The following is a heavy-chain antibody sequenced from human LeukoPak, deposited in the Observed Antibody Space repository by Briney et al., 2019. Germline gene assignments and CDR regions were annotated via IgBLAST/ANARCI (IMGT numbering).Heavy chain of an antibody. D-gene: IGHD3-22*01. V-gene: IGHV4-59*01. Sequence: SETLSLTCTVSGGSISSYYWSWIRQPPGKGLELIGYIYYTGSTNYNPSLKSRVTISVDTSKNQFSLKLSSVTPADTAVYYCARVGYDSSGYYLAEYFQHWGQGTLVTVSS. CDR2: IYYTGST. CDR1: GGSISSYY. CDR3: ARVGYDSSGYYLAEYFQH. J-gene: IGHJ1*01.